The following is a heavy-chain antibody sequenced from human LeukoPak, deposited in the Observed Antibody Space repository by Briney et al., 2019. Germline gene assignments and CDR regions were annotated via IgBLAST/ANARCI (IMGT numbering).Heavy chain of an antibody. CDR2: ISYDGSNK. J-gene: IGHJ4*02. D-gene: IGHD3-10*01. V-gene: IGHV3-30*04. Sequence: PGGSLRLSCAASGFAFSNFAMHWVRQAPGKGLEWVAVISYDGSNKYYADSVKGRFTISRDNSKNTLYLQMNSLRAEDTAVYYCAKDYYGSGSLGYFDYWGQGTLVTVSS. CDR1: GFAFSNFA. CDR3: AKDYYGSGSLGYFDY.